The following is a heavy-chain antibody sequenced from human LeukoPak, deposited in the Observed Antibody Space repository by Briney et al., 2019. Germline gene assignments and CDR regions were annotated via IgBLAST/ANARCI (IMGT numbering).Heavy chain of an antibody. CDR3: AKEPYGSGSYAIQSFDY. J-gene: IGHJ4*02. V-gene: IGHV3-23*01. CDR2: ITDSGGNT. D-gene: IGHD3-10*01. Sequence: GGSLRLSCTASGFTFSTYAMSWVRQAPGKGLEWVSAITDSGGNTYYAAPVKGRFTISRDNSKNTLYLQMNSLRVEDTAVYYCAKEPYGSGSYAIQSFDYWGQGTLVTVSS. CDR1: GFTFSTYA.